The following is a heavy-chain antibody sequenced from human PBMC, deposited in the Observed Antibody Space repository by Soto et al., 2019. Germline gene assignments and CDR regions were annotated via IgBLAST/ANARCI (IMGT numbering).Heavy chain of an antibody. CDR3: ASDYCDSPAYYGFAS. J-gene: IGHJ4*02. CDR2: VSVSGSDT. CDR1: GFCFSSYA. Sequence: EVQLLESGGGLVQPGGSLRLSCAASGFCFSSYAMSWVRQAPGKGLEWVSDVSVSGSDTYYADSVKGRFTISRDNSKKTPYLQMNSRRVEDTAIYYCASDYCDSPAYYGFASLGQGTVVTVSS. V-gene: IGHV3-23*01. D-gene: IGHD3-22*01.